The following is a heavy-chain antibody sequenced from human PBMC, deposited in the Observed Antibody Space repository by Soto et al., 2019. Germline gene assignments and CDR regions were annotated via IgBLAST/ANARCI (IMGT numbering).Heavy chain of an antibody. V-gene: IGHV3-74*01. Sequence: GGSLRLSCASSGFTFSSYWMHWVRQAPGKGLVWVSRINSDGSSTSYADSVKGRFTISRDNAKNTLYLQMNSLRAEDTAVYYCARDQRDSSGYYQGTPDYWGQGTLVTVSS. CDR2: INSDGSST. CDR1: GFTFSSYW. D-gene: IGHD3-22*01. J-gene: IGHJ4*02. CDR3: ARDQRDSSGYYQGTPDY.